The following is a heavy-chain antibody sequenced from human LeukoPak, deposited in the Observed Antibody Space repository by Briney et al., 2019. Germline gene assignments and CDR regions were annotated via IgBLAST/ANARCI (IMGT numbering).Heavy chain of an antibody. CDR3: ARSYSSGWYSTAAGAFDI. V-gene: IGHV4-59*01. J-gene: IGHJ3*02. D-gene: IGHD6-19*01. CDR2: IYYSGST. Sequence: SETLSLTCAVYGGSFSGYYWSWIRQPPGKGLEWIGYIYYSGSTNYNPSLKSRVTISVDTSKNQFSLKLSSVTAADTAVYYCARSYSSGWYSTAAGAFDIWGQGTMVTVSS. CDR1: GGSFSGYY.